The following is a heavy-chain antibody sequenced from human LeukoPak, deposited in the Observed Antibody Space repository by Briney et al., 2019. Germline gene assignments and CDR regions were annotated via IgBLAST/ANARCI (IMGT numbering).Heavy chain of an antibody. V-gene: IGHV1-69*05. CDR2: IIPIFGTA. CDR1: GGTFSSYA. Sequence: SVKVSCKASGGTFSSYAISWVRQAPGQGLEWMGGIIPIFGTANYAQKFQGRVTITTDESTSTAYMELSSLRSEDTAVYYCARDRGCSSTSCYRSWFDPWGQGTLVTVSS. CDR3: ARDRGCSSTSCYRSWFDP. J-gene: IGHJ5*02. D-gene: IGHD2-2*01.